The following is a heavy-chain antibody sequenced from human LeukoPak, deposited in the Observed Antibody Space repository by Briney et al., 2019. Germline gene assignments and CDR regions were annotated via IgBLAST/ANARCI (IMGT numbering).Heavy chain of an antibody. CDR3: ARGYSSSWGLDGAFDI. J-gene: IGHJ3*02. D-gene: IGHD6-13*01. CDR1: GFTFSSYG. Sequence: GRSLRLSCAASGFTFSSYGMHWVRQAPSKGLEWVAVISYDGSNKYYADSVKGRFTISRENAKNSLYLQMNSLRAGDTAVYYCARGYSSSWGLDGAFDIWGQGTMVTVSS. CDR2: ISYDGSNK. V-gene: IGHV3-30*03.